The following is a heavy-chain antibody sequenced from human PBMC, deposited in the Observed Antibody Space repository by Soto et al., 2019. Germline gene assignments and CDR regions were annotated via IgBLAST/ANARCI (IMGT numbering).Heavy chain of an antibody. CDR2: IAYTGIT. CDR1: GGPIRSYY. CDR3: ARSGYNWNDGARGYFDY. J-gene: IGHJ4*02. D-gene: IGHD1-20*01. V-gene: IGHV4-59*01. Sequence: QVHLQESGPGLLKPSEPLSLTCSVSGGPIRSYYLSWVRQAPGKGLEWIAYIAYTGITGYNPSLRSRVTISGDTSQNVFSLKMPSVTAADTAVYYCARSGYNWNDGARGYFDYWGQGTLVTVSS.